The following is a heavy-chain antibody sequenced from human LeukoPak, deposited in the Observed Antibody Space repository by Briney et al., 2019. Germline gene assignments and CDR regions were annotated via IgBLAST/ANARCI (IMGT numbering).Heavy chain of an antibody. J-gene: IGHJ4*02. Sequence: SETLSLTCSVSGGSISSNNYFWGWIRQPPGKGLEWIGSIYDSGSTYYNPSLKSRVTISVDTSKNQFSLKLNSVTAADTAMYYCQSRFLEWLLDYWGQGTLVTVSS. CDR3: QSRFLEWLLDY. CDR2: IYDSGST. D-gene: IGHD3-3*01. CDR1: GGSISSNNYF. V-gene: IGHV4-39*01.